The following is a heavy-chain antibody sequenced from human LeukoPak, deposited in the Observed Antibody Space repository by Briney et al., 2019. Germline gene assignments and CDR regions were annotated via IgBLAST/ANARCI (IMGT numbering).Heavy chain of an antibody. CDR1: GYTFTGYY. Sequence: ASVKVSCKASGYTFTGYYMHWVRQAPGQGLEWMGWINPNSGGTNYAQKFQGRVTMTRDTSISTAYMELSRLRSDDTAVYYCARSAVVPAATFGYWGQGTLVTVSS. D-gene: IGHD2-2*01. CDR3: ARSAVVPAATFGY. CDR2: INPNSGGT. V-gene: IGHV1-2*02. J-gene: IGHJ4*02.